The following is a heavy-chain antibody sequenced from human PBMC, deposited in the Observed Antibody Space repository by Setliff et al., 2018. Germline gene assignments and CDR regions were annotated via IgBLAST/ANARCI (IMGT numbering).Heavy chain of an antibody. Sequence: GGSLRLSCEVSGFTFTSHGMNWLRQAPGRGLEWISYINNWGYSTYYADSVKGRFTISRDNSRNTLYLQMSSLRAEDTAVYYCAKEIQPRRGPVYDSSGLAFDYWGQGTLVTVSS. V-gene: IGHV3-48*01. CDR3: AKEIQPRRGPVYDSSGLAFDY. CDR2: INNWGYST. CDR1: GFTFTSHG. D-gene: IGHD3-22*01. J-gene: IGHJ4*01.